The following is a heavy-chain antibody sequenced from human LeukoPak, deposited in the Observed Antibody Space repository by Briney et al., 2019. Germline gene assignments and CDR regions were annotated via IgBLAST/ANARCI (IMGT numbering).Heavy chain of an antibody. CDR2: INHSGST. Sequence: SETLSLTCAVYGGSFSGYYWSWIRQPPGKGLEWIGEINHSGSTNYNPSLKSRVTISVDTSKNQFSLKLSSVTAADTAVYHCARWGPDGRGLVRLPPQYGMDVWGQGTTVTVSS. CDR3: ARWGPDGRGLVRLPPQYGMDV. J-gene: IGHJ6*02. V-gene: IGHV4-34*01. CDR1: GGSFSGYY. D-gene: IGHD6-13*01.